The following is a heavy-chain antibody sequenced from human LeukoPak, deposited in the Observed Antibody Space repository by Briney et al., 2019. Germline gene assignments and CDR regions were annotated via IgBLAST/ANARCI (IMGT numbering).Heavy chain of an antibody. CDR1: GYTFTSYD. V-gene: IGHV1-8*01. CDR2: MNPNSGNT. D-gene: IGHD5-12*01. CDR3: ARGLTRGYSGYAVGFDP. Sequence: ASVKVSCEASGYTFTSYDINWVRQATGQGLEWMGWMNPNSGNTGYAQKFQGRVTMTRNTSISTAYMELSSLRSEDTAVYYCARGLTRGYSGYAVGFDPWGQGTLVTVSS. J-gene: IGHJ5*02.